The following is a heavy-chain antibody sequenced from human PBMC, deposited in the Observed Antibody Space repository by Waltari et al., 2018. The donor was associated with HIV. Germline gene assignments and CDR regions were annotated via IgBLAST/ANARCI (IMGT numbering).Heavy chain of an antibody. CDR3: ASLAPRLPSFALDV. V-gene: IGHV4-30-2*01. CDR1: GASISTSSYS. D-gene: IGHD3-16*01. Sequence: QLQLQESGSGLVKPSQTLSLTCAVSGASISTSSYSWTWVRQPPGKGLEWIGYIHHGGNTYYNPSLESRVTILMDRSKNHFSLRLSSVTAADTAVYYCASLAPRLPSFALDVWGQGTTVTVSS. CDR2: IHHGGNT. J-gene: IGHJ6*02.